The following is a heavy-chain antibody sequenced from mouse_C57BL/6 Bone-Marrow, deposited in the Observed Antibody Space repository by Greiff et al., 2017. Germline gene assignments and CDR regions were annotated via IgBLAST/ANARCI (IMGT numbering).Heavy chain of an antibody. Sequence: VQLQQSGAELVRPGSSVKMSCKTSGYTFTSYGINWVKQRPGQGLEWIGYIYIGNGYTEYNAKFKGKATLTSDTSSSTAYMQLSSLTSEDSAIYFCARNGGYAMDYWGQGTSVTVSS. J-gene: IGHJ4*01. V-gene: IGHV1-58*01. CDR2: IYIGNGYT. CDR1: GYTFTSYG. CDR3: ARNGGYAMDY.